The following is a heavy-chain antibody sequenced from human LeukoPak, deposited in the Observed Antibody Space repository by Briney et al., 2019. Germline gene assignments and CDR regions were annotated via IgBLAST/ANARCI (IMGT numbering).Heavy chain of an antibody. J-gene: IGHJ6*03. CDR3: ASVAMHCSGGSCPRYYYYYYMDV. V-gene: IGHV1-69*13. CDR1: GGTFSSYA. D-gene: IGHD2-15*01. CDR2: IIPIFGTA. Sequence: SVKVSCKASGGTFSSYAISWVRQAPGQGLEWMGGIIPIFGTANYAQKFQGRVTITADESTSTAYMELSSLRSEDTAVYYCASVAMHCSGGSCPRYYYYYYMDVWGKGTTVTISS.